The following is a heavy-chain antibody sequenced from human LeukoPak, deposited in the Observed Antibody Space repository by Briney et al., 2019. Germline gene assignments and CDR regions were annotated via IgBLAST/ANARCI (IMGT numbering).Heavy chain of an antibody. Sequence: GGSLRLSCAASGFTFSSFGMSWVRRAPGEGLEWVSSISGFGGNTDDADSVKGRFTISRDNSKNTLYLQMNSLRAEDTAIYYCAKRAAYCGGDCSPYYFDCWGQGTLVTVSS. CDR2: ISGFGGNT. V-gene: IGHV3-23*01. J-gene: IGHJ4*02. D-gene: IGHD2-21*02. CDR1: GFTFSSFG. CDR3: AKRAAYCGGDCSPYYFDC.